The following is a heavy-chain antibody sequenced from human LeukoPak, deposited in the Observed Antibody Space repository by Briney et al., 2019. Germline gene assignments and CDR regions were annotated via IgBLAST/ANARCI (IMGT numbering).Heavy chain of an antibody. CDR1: GFTFSTYA. CDR2: ISGSGGST. D-gene: IGHD1-26*01. CDR3: AKSLLVGGTPRSWFDP. V-gene: IGHV3-23*01. J-gene: IGHJ5*02. Sequence: QSGGSLRLSCAASGFTFSTYAMSWVRQAPGKGLEWVSGISGSGGSTYYADSVKGRFTISRDNSKNTLYLQMNSLRAEDTAVYYCAKSLLVGGTPRSWFDPWGQGTLVTVSS.